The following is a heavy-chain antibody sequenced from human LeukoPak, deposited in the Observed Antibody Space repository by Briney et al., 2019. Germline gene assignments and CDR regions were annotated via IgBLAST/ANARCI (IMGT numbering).Heavy chain of an antibody. CDR2: INPNSGGT. CDR3: ARDRRNYYDSSGYYHGLDY. V-gene: IGHV1-2*06. D-gene: IGHD3-22*01. CDR1: GYTFTGYH. J-gene: IGHJ4*02. Sequence: ASVKVSCKASGYTFTGYHMHWVRQAPGQGLEWMGRINPNSGGTNYAQKFQGRVTMTRDTSISTAYMELSRLRSDDTAVYYCARDRRNYYDSSGYYHGLDYWGQGTLVTVSS.